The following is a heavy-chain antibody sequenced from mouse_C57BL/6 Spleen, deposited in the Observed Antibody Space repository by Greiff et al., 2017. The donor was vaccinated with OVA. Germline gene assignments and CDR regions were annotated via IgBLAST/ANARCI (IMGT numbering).Heavy chain of an antibody. CDR3: TREAYGRPRFDY. D-gene: IGHD1-1*01. CDR1: GYTFTDYE. J-gene: IGHJ2*01. CDR2: IDPETGGT. Sequence: QVQLKESGAELVRPGASVTLSCKASGYTFTDYEMHWVKQTPVHGLEWIGAIDPETGGTAYNQKFKGKAILTADKSSSTAYMELRSLTSEDSAVYYCTREAYGRPRFDYWGQGTTLTVSS. V-gene: IGHV1-15*01.